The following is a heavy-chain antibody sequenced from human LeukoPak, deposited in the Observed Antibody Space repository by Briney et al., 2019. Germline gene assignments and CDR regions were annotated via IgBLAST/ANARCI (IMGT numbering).Heavy chain of an antibody. J-gene: IGHJ4*02. Sequence: GGSLRLSCTASGFTFSSYGMHWVRQAPGKGLEWVAVISYAGSNKYYADSVKGRFTISRDNSKNTLYVQMNSLRAEDTAVYYCARDPAKFWSGHDYWGQGTLVTVSS. V-gene: IGHV3-30*03. CDR3: ARDPAKFWSGHDY. CDR1: GFTFSSYG. D-gene: IGHD3-3*01. CDR2: ISYAGSNK.